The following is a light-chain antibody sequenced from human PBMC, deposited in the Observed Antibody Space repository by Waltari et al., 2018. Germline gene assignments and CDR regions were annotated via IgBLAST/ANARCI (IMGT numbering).Light chain of an antibody. CDR2: DKN. Sequence: SSELTQDPAVSVAMGQTVSITCQGDSLRSSYASWYQQRPGPAPILVIYDKNNRPSGVPDRFSGSSSHNTGSLTITGAQAEDEASYYCHSRDASGVAGSFGGGTKLTVL. J-gene: IGLJ2*01. V-gene: IGLV3-19*01. CDR3: HSRDASGVAGS. CDR1: SLRSSY.